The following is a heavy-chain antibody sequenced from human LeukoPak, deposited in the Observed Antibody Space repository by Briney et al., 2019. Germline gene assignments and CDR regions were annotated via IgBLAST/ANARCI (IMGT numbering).Heavy chain of an antibody. D-gene: IGHD1-26*01. CDR3: VRDWEGFNFDI. Sequence: PSETLSLTCTVSGGSISGSYWSWIRQPPGKGLEWIAYMYNSGSTNYNPSLKSRVTISVDTSKNQFSLKLRSVTAADTAVYYCVRDWEGFNFDIWGQGTMVTVSS. V-gene: IGHV4-59*01. J-gene: IGHJ3*02. CDR1: GGSISGSY. CDR2: MYNSGST.